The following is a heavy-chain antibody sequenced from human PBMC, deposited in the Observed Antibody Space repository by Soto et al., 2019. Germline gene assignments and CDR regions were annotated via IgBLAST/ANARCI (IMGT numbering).Heavy chain of an antibody. CDR3: ARDGQYESGGYYSPFDQ. D-gene: IGHD2-15*01. Sequence: SETLSLTCSVSGGSIGRYYWSWVRQAPGKGLEWIAYVSYSGATRYNPSLESRVTISVDTSKNQFSLRLNSVTAADTAVYYCARDGQYESGGYYSPFDQWGHGTLVT. J-gene: IGHJ4*01. CDR2: VSYSGAT. V-gene: IGHV4-59*01. CDR1: GGSIGRYY.